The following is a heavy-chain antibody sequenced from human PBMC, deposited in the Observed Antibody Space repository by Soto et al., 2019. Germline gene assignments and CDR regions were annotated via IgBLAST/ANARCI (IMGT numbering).Heavy chain of an antibody. D-gene: IGHD6-6*01. V-gene: IGHV3-23*01. CDR3: AREMLEYTSHANYSYFDL. J-gene: IGHJ2*01. Sequence: EVHLLESGGGLVQPGGSLRLSCAGSGFTFINYAMNWVRQAPGKGLEWVSSISGGGDAAFFPDSVRGRFTISRDNSQNTLTLQMNSLGVEDTAVYYCAREMLEYTSHANYSYFDLWGRGTLVTVSS. CDR2: ISGGGDAA. CDR1: GFTFINYA.